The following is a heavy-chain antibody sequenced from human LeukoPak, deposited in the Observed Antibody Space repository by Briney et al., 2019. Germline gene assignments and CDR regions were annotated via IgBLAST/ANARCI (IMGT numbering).Heavy chain of an antibody. CDR1: GFTFSKYW. J-gene: IGHJ4*02. CDR3: ATKQWLAPPPDS. Sequence: GGSLRLSCAASGFTFSKYWMLWVRQAPGKGLESVSRINTEGAVTTYADSVKGRFTVSRDNADNTMFLQMNSVRDEDTAVYYCATKQWLAPPPDSWGQGTPVTVSS. V-gene: IGHV3-74*01. CDR2: INTEGAVT. D-gene: IGHD6-19*01.